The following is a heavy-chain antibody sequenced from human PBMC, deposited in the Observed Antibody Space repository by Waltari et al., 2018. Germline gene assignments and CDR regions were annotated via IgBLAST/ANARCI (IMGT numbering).Heavy chain of an antibody. Sequence: EVQVVESGGGLVQPGGSLRLSCEVSGLTFSNFWMSWVRQVPGKGLEWVAKIRYDEREKNYVDSVKGRFTISRDNTKNSHYLQLNSLRADDAAVYYCVTFRWLGFWGQGTLVTVSS. J-gene: IGHJ4*02. D-gene: IGHD3-10*01. CDR1: GLTFSNFW. CDR2: IRYDEREK. CDR3: VTFRWLGF. V-gene: IGHV3-7*01.